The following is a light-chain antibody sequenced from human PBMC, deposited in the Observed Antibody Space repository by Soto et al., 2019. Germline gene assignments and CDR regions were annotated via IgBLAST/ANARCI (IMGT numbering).Light chain of an antibody. CDR2: EVS. CDR1: SSDVGGYNY. CDR3: SSYTSTSTLV. Sequence: QSALTQPASVSGSPGQSITISCTGTSSDVGGYNYVSWYQQHPGKAPKLMIYEVSNRPLGVSNRFSGSKSGNTASLTMSGLQAEHEADYYCSSYTSTSTLVFGTGTKLTVL. V-gene: IGLV2-14*01. J-gene: IGLJ1*01.